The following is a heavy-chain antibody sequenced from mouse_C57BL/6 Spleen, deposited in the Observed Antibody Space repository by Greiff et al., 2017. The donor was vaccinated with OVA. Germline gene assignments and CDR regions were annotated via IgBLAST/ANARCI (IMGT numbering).Heavy chain of an antibody. J-gene: IGHJ2*01. CDR3: ARDGDYYGSSCFDY. Sequence: DVQLVESEGGLVQPGSSMKLSCTASGFTFSDYYMAWVRQVPEKGLEWVANINYDGSSTYYLDSLKSRFIISRDNAKNILYLQMSSLKSEDTATYYCARDGDYYGSSCFDYWGQGTTLTVSS. CDR1: GFTFSDYY. V-gene: IGHV5-16*01. D-gene: IGHD1-1*01. CDR2: INYDGSST.